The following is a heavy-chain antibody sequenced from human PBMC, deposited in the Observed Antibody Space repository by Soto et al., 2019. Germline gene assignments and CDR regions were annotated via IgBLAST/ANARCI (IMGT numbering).Heavy chain of an antibody. D-gene: IGHD3-16*01. J-gene: IGHJ6*02. CDR3: ARDGAPRPLIPPLYGMDV. CDR2: INAGNGNT. CDR1: GYTFTSYA. V-gene: IGHV1-3*01. Sequence: QVQLVQSGAEVKKPGASVKVSCKASGYTFTSYAMHWVRQAPGQRLEWMGWINAGNGNTKYSQKFQGRVTITRDTSASTAYMELSSLRSEDTAVYYCARDGAPRPLIPPLYGMDVWGQGTTVTVSS.